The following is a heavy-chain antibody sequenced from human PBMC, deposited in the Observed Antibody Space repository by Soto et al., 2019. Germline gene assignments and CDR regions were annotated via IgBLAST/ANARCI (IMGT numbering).Heavy chain of an antibody. J-gene: IGHJ4*02. D-gene: IGHD3-3*01. V-gene: IGHV3-23*01. CDR1: GFTFSSYA. CDR2: ISGSGGST. Sequence: EVQLLESGGGLVQPGGSLRLSCAASGFTFSSYAMSWVRQAPGKGLEWVSAISGSGGSTYYADSVKGRFTISRDNSKNTLYLQMNGLRAEDTAVYYCAKGGTYYDFWSAETPEYYFDYWGQGTLVTVSS. CDR3: AKGGTYYDFWSAETPEYYFDY.